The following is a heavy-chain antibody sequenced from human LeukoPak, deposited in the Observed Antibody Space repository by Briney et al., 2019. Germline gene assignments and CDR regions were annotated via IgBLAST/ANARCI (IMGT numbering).Heavy chain of an antibody. CDR3: AKGRVEDYFASGTYSLGY. V-gene: IGHV3-30*18. D-gene: IGHD3-10*01. CDR2: ISNDGRTK. CDR1: GFTFSSFG. Sequence: GGSLRLSCAASGFTFSSFGVHWVRQAPGKGLEWVAVISNDGRTKFYADSVKGRFTISRDNSKNPLYLQMNSLRAEDTAVYYCAKGRVEDYFASGTYSLGYWGQGTLVTVSS. J-gene: IGHJ4*02.